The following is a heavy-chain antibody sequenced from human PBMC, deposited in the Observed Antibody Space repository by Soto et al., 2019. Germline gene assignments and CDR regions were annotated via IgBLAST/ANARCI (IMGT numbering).Heavy chain of an antibody. CDR1: GYAFTTYN. Sequence: QVQQVQSGAEVKKPGASVTVSCKASGYAFTTYNINWLRQATGQGLEWMGWTNPNSGHTGYAQKFQGRVTMTRDTSTNTAYMELSSLRSEDTAVYYCTRGHNWFDPWGQGTLVIVSS. J-gene: IGHJ5*02. V-gene: IGHV1-8*01. CDR3: TRGHNWFDP. CDR2: TNPNSGHT.